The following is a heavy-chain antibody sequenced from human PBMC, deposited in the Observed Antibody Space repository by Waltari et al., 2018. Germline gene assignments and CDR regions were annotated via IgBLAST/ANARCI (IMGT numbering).Heavy chain of an antibody. V-gene: IGHV3-30-3*01. CDR3: AREARITMIAYFDY. CDR2: ISYDGSNK. Sequence: QVQLVESGGGVVQPGRSLRLSCAASGFTFSSYAMHWVRQAPGKGLEWVAGISYDGSNKYYADSVKGRFTISRDNSKNTLYLQMNSLRAEDTAVYYCAREARITMIAYFDYWGQGTLVTVSS. J-gene: IGHJ4*02. CDR1: GFTFSSYA. D-gene: IGHD3-22*01.